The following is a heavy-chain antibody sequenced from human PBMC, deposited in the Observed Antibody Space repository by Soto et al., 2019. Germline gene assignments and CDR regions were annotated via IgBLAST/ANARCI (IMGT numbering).Heavy chain of an antibody. J-gene: IGHJ5*02. CDR2: ISSSSSTI. D-gene: IGHD4-17*01. CDR1: GFTFSSYS. V-gene: IGHV3-48*01. CDR3: ARALTMTTGTTASNGFDP. Sequence: GGSLRLSCAASGFTFSSYSMNWVRQAPGKGLEWVSYISSSSSTIYYADSVKGRFTISRDNAKNSLYLQMNSLRAEETAVYYCARALTMTTGTTASNGFDPWGQGTLVTVSS.